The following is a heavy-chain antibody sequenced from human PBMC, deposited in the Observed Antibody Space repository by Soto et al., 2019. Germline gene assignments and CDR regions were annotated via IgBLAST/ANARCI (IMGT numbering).Heavy chain of an antibody. D-gene: IGHD2-15*01. V-gene: IGHV4-31*03. CDR3: ARGTRGGNDWNYYYYGMDV. CDR1: GGSISSGGYY. CDR2: IYYSGST. Sequence: SETLSLTCTVSGGSISSGGYYWSWIRQHPGKGLEWIGYIYYSGSTYYNPSLKSRVTISVDTSKNQFSLKLSSVTAADTAVYYCARGTRGGNDWNYYYYGMDVWGQGTTVTVSS. J-gene: IGHJ6*02.